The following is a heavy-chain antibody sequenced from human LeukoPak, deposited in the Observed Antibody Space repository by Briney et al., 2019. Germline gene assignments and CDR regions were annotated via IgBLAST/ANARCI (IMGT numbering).Heavy chain of an antibody. J-gene: IGHJ3*01. CDR1: GGSFSGYC. V-gene: IGHV4-34*01. CDR2: VNDSGST. CDR3: ARDYRLTMVVA. D-gene: IGHD3-22*01. Sequence: SETLSLTCAVYGGSFSGYCWSWIRQPPGKGLEWIGEVNDSGSTYYNPSLKSRVTISVDTSKNQFSLTMNSVTAADTAVYFCARDYRLTMVVAWGQGTMVTVSS.